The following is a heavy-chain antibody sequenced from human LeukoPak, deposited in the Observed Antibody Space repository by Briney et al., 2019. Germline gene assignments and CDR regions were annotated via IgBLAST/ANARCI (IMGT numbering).Heavy chain of an antibody. CDR3: ARDRAPLSIAVAGTSDY. CDR1: GFTFSSYA. D-gene: IGHD6-19*01. Sequence: AGGSLRLSCAASGFTFSSYAMHWVRQAPGKGLEWVAVISYDGSNKYYADSVKGPFTISRDNSKNTLYLQMNSLRAEDTAVYYCARDRAPLSIAVAGTSDYWAQGTLVTVSS. V-gene: IGHV3-30-3*01. J-gene: IGHJ4*02. CDR2: ISYDGSNK.